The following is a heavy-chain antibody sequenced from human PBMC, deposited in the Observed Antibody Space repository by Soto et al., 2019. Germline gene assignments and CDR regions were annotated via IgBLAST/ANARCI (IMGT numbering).Heavy chain of an antibody. V-gene: IGHV4-61*01. CDR2: IYYSGST. Sequence: SANLSPTFTPSGGSVSSGSYYWSWVRHRSGKGLDWIGYIYYSGSTNYKHSLQSRVTISVDTSKKQFSLKLSSVTAADTALYYCARCMITFGGVIVPNYWGQGTLVP. D-gene: IGHD3-16*02. J-gene: IGHJ4*02. CDR1: GGSVSSGSYY. CDR3: ARCMITFGGVIVPNY.